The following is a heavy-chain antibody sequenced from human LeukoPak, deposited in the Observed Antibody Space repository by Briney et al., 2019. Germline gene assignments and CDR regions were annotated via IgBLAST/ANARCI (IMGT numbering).Heavy chain of an antibody. J-gene: IGHJ4*02. Sequence: SVKVSCKASGYTFTYRYLHWVRQAPGQALEWMGWITPFNGNTNYAQKFQDRVTITRDTSTSTVYMELSSLRSEDTAVYYCARSGDYFSVDYWGQGTLVTVSS. CDR2: ITPFNGNT. V-gene: IGHV1-45*02. CDR1: GYTFTYRY. D-gene: IGHD4-17*01. CDR3: ARSGDYFSVDY.